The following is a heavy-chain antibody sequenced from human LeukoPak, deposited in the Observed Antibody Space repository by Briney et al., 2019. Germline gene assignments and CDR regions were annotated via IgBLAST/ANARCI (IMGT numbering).Heavy chain of an antibody. CDR1: GFTFSSYS. CDR2: ISSSSSSHI. CDR3: AREMATIDDY. V-gene: IGHV3-21*01. D-gene: IGHD5-24*01. J-gene: IGHJ4*02. Sequence: GGSLRLSCAASGFTFSSYSMNWVRQAPGKGLEWVSSISSSSSSHIDYADSVKGRFTISRDNAKNSLYLQMNSLSAEDTAVYYCAREMATIDDYWGQGTLVTVSS.